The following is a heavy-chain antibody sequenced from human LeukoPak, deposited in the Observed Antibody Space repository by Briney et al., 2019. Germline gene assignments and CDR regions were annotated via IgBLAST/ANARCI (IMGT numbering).Heavy chain of an antibody. CDR1: GYTFTSHY. D-gene: IGHD3-16*01. V-gene: IGHV1-46*01. Sequence: ASVKVSCKASGYTFTSHYMHWVRQPPGQGLESMGIISPSGCSTCYAQKFQGRVTMTRHMSPSTVYMELTSLRSEDRAVYYCLIDNDSRDPPHFDYWGQGTLFTVSS. J-gene: IGHJ4*02. CDR3: LIDNDSRDPPHFDY. CDR2: ISPSGCST.